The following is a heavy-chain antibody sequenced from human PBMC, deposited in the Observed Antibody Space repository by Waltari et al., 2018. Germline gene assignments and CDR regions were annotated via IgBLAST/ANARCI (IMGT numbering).Heavy chain of an antibody. D-gene: IGHD6-6*01. Sequence: EVQLVESGGGLIQPGGSLRLSCAASGFTVSSNYMSWVRQAPGKGLEWVSVIYSGVSTYNADAGKGRFTISRDNSKNTLYLQMNSLRAEDTAVYYCARDLTISSSPSDYWGQGTLVTVSS. CDR3: ARDLTISSSPSDY. J-gene: IGHJ4*02. CDR1: GFTVSSNY. V-gene: IGHV3-53*01. CDR2: IYSGVST.